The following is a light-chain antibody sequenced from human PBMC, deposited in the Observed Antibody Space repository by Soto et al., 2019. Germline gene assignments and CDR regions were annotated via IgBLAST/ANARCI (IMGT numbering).Light chain of an antibody. CDR3: SSYTGSTNNLVV. Sequence: QSALTQPPSVSGSPGQSVTISCTGTSSDVGRYDLVSWYQQPPGTAPKLMIYEVNKRPSGVPDRLSGSKSGNTASLSISGLQAEDEADYYCSSYTGSTNNLVVFGGGTQLTVL. CDR2: EVN. V-gene: IGLV2-18*02. J-gene: IGLJ2*01. CDR1: SSDVGRYDL.